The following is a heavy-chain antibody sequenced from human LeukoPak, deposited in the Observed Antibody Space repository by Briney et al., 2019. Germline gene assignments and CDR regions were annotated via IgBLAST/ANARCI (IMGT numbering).Heavy chain of an antibody. CDR3: ARVYSSSWFGWFDP. Sequence: SETLSLTCTVSGGSISSYYWSWIRQPPGKGLEWIGYIYYSGSTNYNPSLKSRVTISVDTSKNQFSLKLSSVSAADTAVYYCARVYSSSWFGWFDPWGQGTLVTVSS. V-gene: IGHV4-59*01. D-gene: IGHD6-13*01. CDR1: GGSISSYY. J-gene: IGHJ5*02. CDR2: IYYSGST.